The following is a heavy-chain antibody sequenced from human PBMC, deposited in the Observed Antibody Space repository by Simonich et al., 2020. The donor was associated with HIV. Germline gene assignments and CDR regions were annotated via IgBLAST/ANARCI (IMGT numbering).Heavy chain of an antibody. CDR2: INLSRST. J-gene: IGHJ3*02. CDR3: ARSADHHYESSGHYFDAFDI. Sequence: QVHLQQWGAGLLEPSETLSLTCAVYGGSFSGYCWSWIRLFPGKGLEGIVEINLSRSTYYNPALKRRMIVSVDMSKYQFSLKLNSVTAADTAVYYCARSADHHYESSGHYFDAFDIWGQGTMVTVSS. D-gene: IGHD3-22*01. CDR1: GGSFSGYC. V-gene: IGHV4-34*01.